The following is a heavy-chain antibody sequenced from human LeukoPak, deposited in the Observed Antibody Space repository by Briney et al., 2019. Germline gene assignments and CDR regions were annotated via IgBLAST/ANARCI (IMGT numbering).Heavy chain of an antibody. V-gene: IGHV1-2*02. J-gene: IGHJ4*02. Sequence: AASVKVSCKASGYTFTGYYMHWVRQAPGQGLEWMGWINPNSGDTNYAQKFKGRVTMTRDTSINTAYMELSRLRSDDTAVYHCARDPTGGEIGGGPWYHFDYWGQGILVTVSS. CDR2: INPNSGDT. CDR1: GYTFTGYY. CDR3: ARDPTGGEIGGGPWYHFDY. D-gene: IGHD3-16*01.